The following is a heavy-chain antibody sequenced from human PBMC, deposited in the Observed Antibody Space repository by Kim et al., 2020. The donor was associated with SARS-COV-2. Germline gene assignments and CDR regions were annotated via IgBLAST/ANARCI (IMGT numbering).Heavy chain of an antibody. D-gene: IGHD5-12*01. CDR1: GGSFSGYY. Sequence: SETLSLTCAVYGGSFSGYYWSWIRQPPGKGLEWIGEINHSGSTNYNPSLKSRVTISVDTSKNQFSLKLSSVTAADTAVYYCARGRYSGYDLRYYYYGMDVWGQGTTVTVSS. V-gene: IGHV4-34*01. CDR3: ARGRYSGYDLRYYYYGMDV. J-gene: IGHJ6*02. CDR2: INHSGST.